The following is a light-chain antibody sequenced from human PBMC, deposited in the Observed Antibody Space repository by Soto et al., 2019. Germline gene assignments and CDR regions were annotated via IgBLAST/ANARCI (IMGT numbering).Light chain of an antibody. CDR3: QQYGSFIT. J-gene: IGKJ5*01. V-gene: IGKV3-20*01. CDR1: QSVSKTY. Sequence: EILLTQSPCTLALSPGERATLSCRASQSVSKTYLAWYQQKPGPAPSLLIYGASNRATGIPDRLSGSGSGTDFTLTISRLDPEDFAVYYCQQYGSFITFGQGTRLEIK. CDR2: GAS.